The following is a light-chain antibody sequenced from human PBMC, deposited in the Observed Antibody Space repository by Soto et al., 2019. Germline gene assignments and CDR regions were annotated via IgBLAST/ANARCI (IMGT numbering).Light chain of an antibody. Sequence: DIQMTQSPSMVSASVGDKVIITCRASQHIRDLLAWYQQRPGKAPKLLIYKASHLQTGVPSRFSGTGFGTEFTLTFTSLQPDDLATYYCQHYDHYPWTFGQGTKVEV. CDR2: KAS. J-gene: IGKJ1*01. CDR1: QHIRDL. CDR3: QHYDHYPWT. V-gene: IGKV1-5*03.